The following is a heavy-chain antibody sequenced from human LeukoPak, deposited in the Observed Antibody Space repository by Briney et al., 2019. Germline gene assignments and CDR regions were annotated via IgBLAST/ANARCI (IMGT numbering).Heavy chain of an antibody. Sequence: PGGYLRLSCAASGFTSSSYCMSWVRQAPGKGLEWEAKIKKVGSEKYYVDSVRGRFTISRDNAKNSLYLQMNSLRAEDTAVYYCARASEYSSSLSAVVAFDIWGQGTMVTVSS. CDR1: GFTSSSYC. J-gene: IGHJ3*02. V-gene: IGHV3-7*01. D-gene: IGHD6-6*01. CDR2: IKKVGSEK. CDR3: ARASEYSSSLSAVVAFDI.